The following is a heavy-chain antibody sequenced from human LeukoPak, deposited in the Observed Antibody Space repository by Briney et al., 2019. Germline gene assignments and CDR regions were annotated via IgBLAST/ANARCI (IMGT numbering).Heavy chain of an antibody. J-gene: IGHJ6*02. CDR1: GFTFSSYS. CDR3: ARAPVYYGMDV. Sequence: GGSLRLSCAASGFTFSSYSMNWVRQAPGKGLEWVSSISSSSSYIYYADSVKGRFTISRDNAKNSLYLQMNSLRVEDTAVYYCARAPVYYGMDVWGQGTTVTVSS. CDR2: ISSSSSYI. V-gene: IGHV3-21*01.